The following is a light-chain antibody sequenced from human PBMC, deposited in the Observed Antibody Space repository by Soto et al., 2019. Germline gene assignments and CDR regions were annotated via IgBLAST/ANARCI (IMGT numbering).Light chain of an antibody. J-gene: IGKJ4*01. CDR3: QQSFSTPLT. CDR2: STS. CDR1: HSINTF. Sequence: DIQMTQSPSSLSASVGDRVTITCRACHSINTFLNWYQQKPGKAPKFLIYSTSSLQSGVPSRFSGSGSGTDFTLTISSLQPDDFATYYCQQSFSTPLTFGGGTKVEIK. V-gene: IGKV1-39*01.